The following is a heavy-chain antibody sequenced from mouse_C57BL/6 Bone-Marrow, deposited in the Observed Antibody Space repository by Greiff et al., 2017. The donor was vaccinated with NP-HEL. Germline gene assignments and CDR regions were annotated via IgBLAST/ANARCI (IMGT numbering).Heavy chain of an antibody. D-gene: IGHD1-1*01. J-gene: IGHJ1*03. CDR3: ARGITTEGGYFDV. V-gene: IGHV1-55*01. CDR1: GYTFTSYW. CDR2: IYPGSGST. Sequence: VQLQQPGAELVKPGASVKMSCKASGYTFTSYWITWVKQRPGQGLEWIGDIYPGSGSTNYNEKFKSKATLTVDTSSSTAYMQLSSLTSEDSAVYYCARGITTEGGYFDVWGTGTTVTVSS.